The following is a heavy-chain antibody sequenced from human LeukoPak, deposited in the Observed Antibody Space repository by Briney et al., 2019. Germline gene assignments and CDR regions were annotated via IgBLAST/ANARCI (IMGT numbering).Heavy chain of an antibody. Sequence: GGSLRLSCAASGFTFSSSWMTWVRQAPGKGLEWVANIKQDKSEEHYVDSVKGRFTISRDNAKNSLYLQMNSLRDEDTAVYYCARDYGTSGYDLHDYWGQGTLVTVSS. V-gene: IGHV3-7*01. CDR2: IKQDKSEE. CDR3: ARDYGTSGYDLHDY. D-gene: IGHD3-22*01. J-gene: IGHJ4*02. CDR1: GFTFSSSW.